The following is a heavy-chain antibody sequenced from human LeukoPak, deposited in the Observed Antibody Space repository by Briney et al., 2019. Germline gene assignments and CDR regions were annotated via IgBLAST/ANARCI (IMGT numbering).Heavy chain of an antibody. D-gene: IGHD6-13*01. Sequence: PGGSLRLSCAASGFTFSDYYMSWVRKAPGKGLEWVANIKQDGSEKYYVDSVKGRFTISRDNAKNSLYLQMNSLRAEDTAVYYCARDQPGIAAAAPGGFDYWGQGTLVTVSS. J-gene: IGHJ4*02. V-gene: IGHV3-7*03. CDR2: IKQDGSEK. CDR1: GFTFSDYY. CDR3: ARDQPGIAAAAPGGFDY.